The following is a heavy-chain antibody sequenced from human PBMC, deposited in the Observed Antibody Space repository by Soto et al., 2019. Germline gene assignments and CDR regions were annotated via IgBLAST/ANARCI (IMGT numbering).Heavy chain of an antibody. CDR1: GFIFSGSA. Sequence: EVKLLESGGGLVQPGGSMRLSCEASGFIFSGSAIHWVRQASGKGLEWVGRIRSKANSYATSYAASLKGRFTVSRDDSKNTAHLQMNSLKTEDTAVYYCTLTYYYGAYYFDYWGQGTLVTVSS. J-gene: IGHJ4*02. V-gene: IGHV3-73*01. D-gene: IGHD3-10*01. CDR2: IRSKANSYAT. CDR3: TLTYYYGAYYFDY.